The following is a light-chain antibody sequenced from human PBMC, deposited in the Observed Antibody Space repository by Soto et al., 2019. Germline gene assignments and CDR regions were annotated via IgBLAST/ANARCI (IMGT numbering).Light chain of an antibody. CDR3: QQRSNWLYT. CDR2: DAS. J-gene: IGKJ2*01. CDR1: QSVSSY. V-gene: IGKV3-11*01. Sequence: EIMLTQSPATLSLSPGERATLSCRASQSVSSYLAWYQQKPGQDPRLLIYDASNRATGIPARFSGSGSGTDFTLTISSLEPEDFAVYYCQQRSNWLYTFGQGTKLEIK.